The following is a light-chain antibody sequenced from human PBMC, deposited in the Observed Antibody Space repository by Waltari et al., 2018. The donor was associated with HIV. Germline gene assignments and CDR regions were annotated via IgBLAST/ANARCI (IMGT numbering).Light chain of an antibody. V-gene: IGKV4-1*01. CDR2: WAS. J-gene: IGKJ4*01. CDR1: QSVLYSSNNKNY. Sequence: DFVMTQSPDSLAVSLGERATINCKSSQSVLYSSNNKNYLAWYQQKPGQPPKLLIYWASTRESGVPDRFSGGGSGTEFTLTISSLQAEDVAVYYCQQYHTFPLTFGGGTKVENK. CDR3: QQYHTFPLT.